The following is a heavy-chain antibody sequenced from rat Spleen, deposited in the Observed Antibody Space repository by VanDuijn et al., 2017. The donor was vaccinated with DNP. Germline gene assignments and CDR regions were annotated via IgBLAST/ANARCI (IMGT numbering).Heavy chain of an antibody. CDR2: IWYDGDT. CDR3: IRDGGGNWFAY. J-gene: IGHJ3*01. CDR1: GFSLTSHS. Sequence: QVQLKESGPGLVQPSETLSLTCTVSGFSLTSHSVSWVRQTSGKGPEWMGRIWYDGDTAYNSALKSRLSISRDTSKNQVFLKMTSLQTGDPGTYYCIRDGGGNWFAYWGQGTLVTVSS. V-gene: IGHV2-63*01.